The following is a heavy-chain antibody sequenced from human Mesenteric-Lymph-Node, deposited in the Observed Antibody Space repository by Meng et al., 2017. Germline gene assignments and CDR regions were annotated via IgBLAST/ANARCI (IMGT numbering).Heavy chain of an antibody. V-gene: IGHV6-1*01. D-gene: IGHD6-13*01. CDR3: ARAADSSLDY. Sequence: QVQLQRAGPGLVKPSKTLSTPCAISGDRAPGNGVAWNWIRQSQSRGLEWLGRTYYRSKWYNEYAVSVKSRIGINADTAKNQFSLQLNSVTPEDTAVYYCARAADSSLDYWGQGTLVTVSS. CDR1: GDRAPGNGVA. J-gene: IGHJ4*02. CDR2: TYYRSKWYN.